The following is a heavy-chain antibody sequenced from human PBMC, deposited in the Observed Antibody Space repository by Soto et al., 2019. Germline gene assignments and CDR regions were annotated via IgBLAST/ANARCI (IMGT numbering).Heavy chain of an antibody. CDR2: IKEDGSDK. CDR3: ARVAPYSSGWFAY. Sequence: ESGGGLVQPGGSLRLSCAASGFTFSSYWMSWVRQAPGKGLEWVANIKEDGSDKYYVDSVKGRFTISRDNSLYLQMNSLRAEDTAIYYCARVAPYSSGWFAYWGQGTLVTVSS. CDR1: GFTFSSYW. V-gene: IGHV3-7*01. J-gene: IGHJ5*01. D-gene: IGHD6-19*01.